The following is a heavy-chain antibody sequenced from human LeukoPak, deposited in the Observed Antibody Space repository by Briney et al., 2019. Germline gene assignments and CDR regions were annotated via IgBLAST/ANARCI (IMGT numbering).Heavy chain of an antibody. CDR2: ISGSGGST. CDR3: AKLTMVRGAPFDY. CDR1: GFTFSSYS. J-gene: IGHJ4*02. D-gene: IGHD3-10*01. Sequence: GGSLRLSCAASGFTFSSYSMSWVRQAPGKGLEWVSAISGSGGSTYYADSVKGRFTISRDNSKNTLYLQMNSLRAEDTAVYYCAKLTMVRGAPFDYWGQGTLVTVSS. V-gene: IGHV3-23*01.